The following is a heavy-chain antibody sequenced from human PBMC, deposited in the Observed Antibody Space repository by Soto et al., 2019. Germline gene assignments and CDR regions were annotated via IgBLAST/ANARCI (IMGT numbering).Heavy chain of an antibody. CDR1: GGSFSSYA. J-gene: IGHJ6*02. CDR2: VIPMYGTT. CDR3: ARDLYCSSSRCYRYYGMDV. V-gene: IGHV1-69*13. Sequence: GASVKVSCKASGGSFSSYAVSWVRQAPGQGLEWMGGVIPMYGTTVYAQKFQGRVTITADAATTTAYMELSSLRSGDTAVYYCARDLYCSSSRCYRYYGMDVWGQGTTV. D-gene: IGHD2-2*01.